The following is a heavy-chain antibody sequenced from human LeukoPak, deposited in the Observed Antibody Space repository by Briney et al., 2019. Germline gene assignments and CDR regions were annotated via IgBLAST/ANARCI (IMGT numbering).Heavy chain of an antibody. CDR2: IRYDGSEK. V-gene: IGHV3-30*02. CDR3: ARARGAAAVFDY. D-gene: IGHD6-13*01. Sequence: GGSLRLSCAASGFTFSSYGMHWVRQAPGKGLEWVAFIRYDGSEKYVDSVKGRFTISRDKSKNTLDLQMNSLRAEDTAVYYCARARGAAAVFDYWGQGTLVTVSS. CDR1: GFTFSSYG. J-gene: IGHJ4*02.